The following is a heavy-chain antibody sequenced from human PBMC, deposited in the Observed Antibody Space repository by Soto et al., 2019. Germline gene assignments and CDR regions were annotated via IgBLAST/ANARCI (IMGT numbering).Heavy chain of an antibody. V-gene: IGHV3-30-3*01. CDR3: AKDAVSGDGVWLLDS. Sequence: PGGSLRLSCAASGFIFSSYTMHWVRQAPGKGLEWVGVITYDGSNQYYADSVKGRFTISSDISANSLYLQMDSLRAEDTAVYYCAKDAVSGDGVWLLDSWGQGTVVTVSS. CDR1: GFIFSSYT. CDR2: ITYDGSNQ. D-gene: IGHD4-17*01. J-gene: IGHJ5*02.